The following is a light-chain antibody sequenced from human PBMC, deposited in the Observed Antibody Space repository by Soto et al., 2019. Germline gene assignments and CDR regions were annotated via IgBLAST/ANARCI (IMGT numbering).Light chain of an antibody. CDR3: SSNTSTSTLWV. CDR2: EVS. J-gene: IGLJ3*02. CDR1: SSDVGGYNF. Sequence: QSALTQPASVSGSPGQSITISCTGTSSDVGGYNFVSWYQQHPGKAPKLMIYEVSNRPSGVSNRFSGSKSGNTASLTISGLQAEDGADYYCSSNTSTSTLWVFGGGTQLTVL. V-gene: IGLV2-14*01.